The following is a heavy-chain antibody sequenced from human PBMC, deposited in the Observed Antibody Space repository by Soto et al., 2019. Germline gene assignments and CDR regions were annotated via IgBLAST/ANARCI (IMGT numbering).Heavy chain of an antibody. CDR2: ISSDGSIT. CDR1: GLSFSSNW. CDR3: ARAIGYSANSYYSDY. V-gene: IGHV3-74*02. J-gene: IGHJ4*02. D-gene: IGHD5-18*01. Sequence: EVQLLESGGGLVQPGGSLRLSCAVSGLSFSSNWLNWVRQAPGRGLEWVSRISSDGSITSYAGSVKGRFTISRDNAKNTLYLQMNSLTVEDTAVYYCARAIGYSANSYYSDYWGQGTLVTVSS.